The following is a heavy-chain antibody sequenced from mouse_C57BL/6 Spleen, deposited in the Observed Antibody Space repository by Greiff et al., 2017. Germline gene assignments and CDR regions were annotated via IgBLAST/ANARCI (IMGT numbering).Heavy chain of an antibody. V-gene: IGHV3-6*01. J-gene: IGHJ3*01. CDR3: ARDYSNYEGFAY. CDR1: GYSITSGYY. Sequence: VQLKESGPGLVKPSQSLSLTCSVTGYSITSGYYWNWIRQFPGNKLEWMGYISYDGSNNYNPSLKNRISITRDTSKNQFFLKLNSVTTEDTATYYCARDYSNYEGFAYWGQGTLVTVSA. D-gene: IGHD2-5*01. CDR2: ISYDGSN.